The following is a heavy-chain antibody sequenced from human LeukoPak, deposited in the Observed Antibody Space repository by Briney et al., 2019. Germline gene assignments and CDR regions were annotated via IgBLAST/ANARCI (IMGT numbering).Heavy chain of an antibody. CDR2: IYTSGST. D-gene: IGHD5-24*01. CDR3: ARERRGLQLGAFDM. Sequence: SETLSLTCTVSGGLISSYYWSWLPQPGGKALEWIGRIYTSGSTNYNPPLKGPVTISEDTSKNQFSLKLSSLTAAEPAVYYWARERRGLQLGAFDMWGQGTMVTVSS. J-gene: IGHJ3*02. CDR1: GGLISSYY. V-gene: IGHV4-4*07.